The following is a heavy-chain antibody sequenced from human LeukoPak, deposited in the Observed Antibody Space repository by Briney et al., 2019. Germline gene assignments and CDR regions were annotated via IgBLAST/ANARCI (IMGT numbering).Heavy chain of an antibody. CDR1: GGSISSGDYY. J-gene: IGHJ5*02. CDR2: IYYSGST. Sequence: SQTLSLTCTVSGGSISSGDYYWSWIRQPPGKGLEWIGYIYYSGSTYYNPSLKSRVTISVDTSKNQFSLKLSSVTAADTAVYYCARDLMLSRRFDPWGRGTLVTVSS. CDR3: ARDLMLSRRFDP. V-gene: IGHV4-30-4*01. D-gene: IGHD2-8*01.